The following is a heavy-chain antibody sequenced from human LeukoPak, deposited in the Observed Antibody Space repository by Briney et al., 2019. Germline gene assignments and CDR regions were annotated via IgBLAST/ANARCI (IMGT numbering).Heavy chain of an antibody. J-gene: IGHJ3*02. V-gene: IGHV3-74*01. CDR3: ARAFDTSGYYVAEAFDI. CDR1: GFTFSSYW. Sequence: GSLRLSCAASGFTFSSYWMHWVRQAPGQAPGKGLVWVSRINPDGISTSYADSVRGRFTITRDNAKNTLYLQMNSLRAEDTAMCYCARAFDTSGYYVAEAFDIWGQGTMVTVSS. D-gene: IGHD3-22*01. CDR2: INPDGIST.